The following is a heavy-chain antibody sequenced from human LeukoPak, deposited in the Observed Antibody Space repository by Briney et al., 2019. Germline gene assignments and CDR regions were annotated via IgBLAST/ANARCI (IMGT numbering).Heavy chain of an antibody. J-gene: IGHJ4*02. CDR2: IYPGDSDT. D-gene: IGHD6-19*01. CDR1: GYPFTTYW. CDR3: ARRVFSSGWYVIRPATHFDY. V-gene: IGHV5-51*01. Sequence: GESLKISFQGSGYPFTTYWIGWVRQMPGKGLEWMGIIYPGDSDTRYSPSFQGKVTISADKSISTAYLQWSSLKASDTAMYYCARRVFSSGWYVIRPATHFDYWGQGTLVTVSS.